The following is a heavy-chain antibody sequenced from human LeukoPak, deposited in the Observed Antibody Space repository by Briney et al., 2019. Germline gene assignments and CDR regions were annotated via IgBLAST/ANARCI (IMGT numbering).Heavy chain of an antibody. J-gene: IGHJ4*02. Sequence: GESRRLSCAASGFTFSDYAINWVRQAPGKGLEWVSTISRGGVISYYADSVKGRFTISRDNSNNTLYLHMNSLRAEDTAVYYCVSRAGSPWGPFDDWGQGTLVTVSS. D-gene: IGHD7-27*01. CDR3: VSRAGSPWGPFDD. CDR2: ISRGGVIS. CDR1: GFTFSDYA. V-gene: IGHV3-23*01.